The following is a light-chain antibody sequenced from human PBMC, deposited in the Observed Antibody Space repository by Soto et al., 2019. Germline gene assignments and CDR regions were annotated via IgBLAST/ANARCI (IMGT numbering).Light chain of an antibody. J-gene: IGKJ2*01. CDR2: DAS. Sequence: DIQMTQSPSSLSASVGDRVTITCQASQDITNYLNWYKQKPGKAPKLLIYDASKLETGVPSRFSGSGSGTDFTFTISSLQPEDIATYYCQQYDTFLYTFGQGTKLELK. V-gene: IGKV1-33*01. CDR3: QQYDTFLYT. CDR1: QDITNY.